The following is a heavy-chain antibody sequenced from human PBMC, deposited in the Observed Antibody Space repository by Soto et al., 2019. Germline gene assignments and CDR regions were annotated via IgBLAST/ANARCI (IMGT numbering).Heavy chain of an antibody. Sequence: SETLSLTCTVSGGSISSYYWSWIRQPPGKGLEWIGYIYYSGSTNYNPSLKSRVTISVNTSNNQYSLKLSSVTAADTAVYYCASHEYSSSSGDYWGQGTLVTVSS. CDR3: ASHEYSSSSGDY. V-gene: IGHV4-59*01. J-gene: IGHJ4*02. D-gene: IGHD6-6*01. CDR1: GGSISSYY. CDR2: IYYSGST.